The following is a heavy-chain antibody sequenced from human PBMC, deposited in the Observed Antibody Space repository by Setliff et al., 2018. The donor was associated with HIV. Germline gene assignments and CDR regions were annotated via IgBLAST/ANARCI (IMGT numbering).Heavy chain of an antibody. CDR2: INPSFGST. Sequence: ASVKVSCKASGYTVTDYYMHWVRRAPGHGLEWMGIINPSFGSTSYAQKFQGRVTMTRDTSTSAVFMELSSLNSEDTAVYYCATDRDATMVPGADYWGQGTLVTVSS. J-gene: IGHJ4*02. V-gene: IGHV1-46*01. D-gene: IGHD3-10*01. CDR1: GYTVTDYY. CDR3: ATDRDATMVPGADY.